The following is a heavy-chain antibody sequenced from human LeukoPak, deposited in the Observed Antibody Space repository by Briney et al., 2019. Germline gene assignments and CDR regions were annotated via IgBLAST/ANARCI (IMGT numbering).Heavy chain of an antibody. CDR3: ARVRSEMATTLFDY. Sequence: SETLSLTCTVSGGSISSYYWGWIRQPPGKGLEWIGSIYYSGSTNYNPSLKSRVAISVDTSKNQFSLKLSSVTAADTAVYYCARVRSEMATTLFDYWGQGTLVTVSS. CDR2: IYYSGST. J-gene: IGHJ4*02. CDR1: GGSISSYY. D-gene: IGHD5-24*01. V-gene: IGHV4-59*01.